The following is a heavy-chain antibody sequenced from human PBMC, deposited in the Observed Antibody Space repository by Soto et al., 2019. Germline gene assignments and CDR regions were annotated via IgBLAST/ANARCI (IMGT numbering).Heavy chain of an antibody. D-gene: IGHD3-3*01. CDR2: IIPLFGTE. V-gene: IGHV1-69*06. J-gene: IGHJ4*01. Sequence: QVHLVQSGAEVKKPGSSVKVSCKASGGSFSTYAINWLRQAPGQGLEWMGGIIPLFGTENYAQNFQDRFTFTADKSTTTAYMEVRSLTSEDTAVYYCATGFWSGPNAHYFDYWGQGTLVTVSS. CDR1: GGSFSTYA. CDR3: ATGFWSGPNAHYFDY.